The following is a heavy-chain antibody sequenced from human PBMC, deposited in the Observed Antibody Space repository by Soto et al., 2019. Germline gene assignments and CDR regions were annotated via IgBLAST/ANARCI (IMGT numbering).Heavy chain of an antibody. Sequence: QVQLVESGGGVVQPGRSLRLSCAASGFTFSSYVVHWVRQAPGKGLEWVAIISYDGGNKYYADSVKGRFTISRDNSKNTLYLQMNSLRAEDTAVYYCAREGIRPYGGKADYWGQGTLVTVSS. CDR1: GFTFSSYV. J-gene: IGHJ4*02. V-gene: IGHV3-30-3*01. CDR3: AREGIRPYGGKADY. D-gene: IGHD4-17*01. CDR2: ISYDGGNK.